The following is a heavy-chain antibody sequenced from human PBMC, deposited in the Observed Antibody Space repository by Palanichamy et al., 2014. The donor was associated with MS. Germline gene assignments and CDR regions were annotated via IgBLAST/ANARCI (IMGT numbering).Heavy chain of an antibody. Sequence: QITLKESGPPLVKPTQTLTLTCTFSGFSLSSTGVGVGWIRQPPGKALECLAFIYWNDDKRYSPSLKNRLTITKDTSKNQVVLTMTNMDPMDTATYYCAHRPGPIWFGQGTHAFDFWGQGTMVTVSS. CDR2: IYWNDDK. CDR1: GFSLSSTGVG. J-gene: IGHJ3*01. D-gene: IGHD3-10*01. V-gene: IGHV2-5*01. CDR3: AHRPGPIWFGQGTHAFDF.